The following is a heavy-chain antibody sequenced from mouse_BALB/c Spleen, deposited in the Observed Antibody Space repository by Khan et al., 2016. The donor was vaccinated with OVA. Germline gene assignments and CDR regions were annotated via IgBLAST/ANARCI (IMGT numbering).Heavy chain of an antibody. CDR2: INSNGGST. Sequence: EVQGVESGGGLVQPGGSLKLSCAASGFTFSSYGMSWVRQTPDKRLELVATINSNGGSTYYPDSVKGRLTISRDNAKNTRYLQMSSLKSEDTAMYYCARMARTINWGQGTTLTGSS. CDR1: GFTFSSYG. V-gene: IGHV5-6-3*01. CDR3: ARMARTIN. J-gene: IGHJ2*01.